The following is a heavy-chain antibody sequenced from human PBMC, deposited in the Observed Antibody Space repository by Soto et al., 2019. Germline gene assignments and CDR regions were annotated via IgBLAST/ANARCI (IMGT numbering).Heavy chain of an antibody. CDR2: IYYSGST. D-gene: IGHD3-3*01. J-gene: IGHJ5*02. V-gene: IGHV4-59*08. CDR3: ARRTIFGAHFDP. Sequence: SETLSLTCTVSGGSISSYYWSWIRQPPGKGLEWIGYIYYSGSTNYNPSLKSRVTISVDTSKNQFSLQLSSVTAADTAVYYCARRTIFGAHFDPWGQGTLVTVSS. CDR1: GGSISSYY.